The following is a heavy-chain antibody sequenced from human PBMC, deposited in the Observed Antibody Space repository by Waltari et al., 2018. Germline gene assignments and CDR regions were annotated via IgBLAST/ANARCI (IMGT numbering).Heavy chain of an antibody. V-gene: IGHV5-10-1*03. CDR2: FDPAGTYT. CDR1: GYSFTNHW. CDR3: ARHAFGNSGWHFFDY. Sequence: EVQLVQSGAEIKKPGESLRISCQGSGYSFTNHWITWVRQMPGKGLEWMGGFDPAGTYTNYSPSFQGHVTVSADKSISTAYLQWSSLKASDTAIYYCARHAFGNSGWHFFDYWGQGTLVTVSS. J-gene: IGHJ4*02. D-gene: IGHD6-19*01.